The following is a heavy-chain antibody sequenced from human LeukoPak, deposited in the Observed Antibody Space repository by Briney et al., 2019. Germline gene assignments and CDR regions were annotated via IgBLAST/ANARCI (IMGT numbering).Heavy chain of an antibody. D-gene: IGHD2-2*01. Sequence: SETLSLTCTVSGASISGSIYYWGWIRQPPGKGLEWIASVYYSGATNYNPSLKSRVTISVDTSKNQVSLRLSSVTAADTAVYYCARTSITYAAAAGGGYYYYMDVWGEGTKVTVSS. CDR3: ARTSITYAAAAGGGYYYYMDV. CDR2: VYYSGAT. V-gene: IGHV4-61*05. CDR1: GASISGSIYY. J-gene: IGHJ6*03.